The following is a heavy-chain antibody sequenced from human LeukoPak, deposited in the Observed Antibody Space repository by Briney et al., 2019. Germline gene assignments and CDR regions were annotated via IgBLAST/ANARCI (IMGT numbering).Heavy chain of an antibody. J-gene: IGHJ4*02. D-gene: IGHD4-17*01. CDR3: ARDRGVDDYGAVDDY. V-gene: IGHV3-11*04. CDR1: GFTFSDYY. Sequence: GGPLRLSCAASGFTFSDYYMSWIRQAPGRGLEWVSYISSSGSTIYYADSVKGRFTISRDNAKNSLYLQMNSLRAEDTAVYYCARDRGVDDYGAVDDYWGQGTLVTVSS. CDR2: ISSSGSTI.